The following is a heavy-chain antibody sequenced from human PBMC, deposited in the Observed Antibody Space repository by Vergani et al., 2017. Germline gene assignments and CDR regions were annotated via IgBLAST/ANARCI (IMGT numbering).Heavy chain of an antibody. CDR2: ISSSSSTI. V-gene: IGHV3-48*01. D-gene: IGHD3-22*01. CDR3: AREKYYYDSSGYYDY. CDR1: GFTFSSYG. Sequence: VQLVESGGGVVQPGRSLRLSCAASGFTFSSYGMHWVRQAPGKGLEWVSYISSSSSTIYYADSVKGRFTISRDNAKNSLYLQMNSLRAEDTAVYYCAREKYYYDSSGYYDYWGQGTLVTVSS. J-gene: IGHJ4*02.